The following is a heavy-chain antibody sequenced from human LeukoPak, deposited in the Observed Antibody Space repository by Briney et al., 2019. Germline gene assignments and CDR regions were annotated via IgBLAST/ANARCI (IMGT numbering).Heavy chain of an antibody. V-gene: IGHV1-8*01. CDR2: MNPNSGNT. CDR1: GYTFTSYD. Sequence: ASVKVSCKASGYTFTSYDINWVRQATGQGLEWMGWMNPNSGNTGYAQKFQGRATMTRNTSISTAYMELSSLRSEDTAVYYCARGGYSGYGLNFVVPDPWGQGTLVTVSS. D-gene: IGHD5-12*01. CDR3: ARGGYSGYGLNFVVPDP. J-gene: IGHJ5*02.